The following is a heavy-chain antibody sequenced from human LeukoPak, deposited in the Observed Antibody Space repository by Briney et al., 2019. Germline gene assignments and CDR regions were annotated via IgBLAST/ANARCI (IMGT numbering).Heavy chain of an antibody. CDR1: GHTFTDYY. V-gene: IGHV1-2*02. J-gene: IGHJ4*02. D-gene: IGHD1-1*01. CDR2: INPNSGT. CDR3: ARNRWIDY. Sequence: ASVKVSCKASGHTFTDYYMHWVRQAPGQGLEWMGWINPNSGTNYAQKFQGRVTMTRDTSISTAYMQLTRLTRDDTAVYYCARNRWIDYWGQGTLVTVSS.